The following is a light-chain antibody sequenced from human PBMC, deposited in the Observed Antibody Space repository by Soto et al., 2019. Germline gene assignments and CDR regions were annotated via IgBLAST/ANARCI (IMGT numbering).Light chain of an antibody. CDR1: QNIHNH. CDR3: QQYDAWPLS. Sequence: EILMTQSPATLSVSPGEKVTPSCRASQNIHNHMSWFLQKPGQAPRLLMYDAILRAAGIPARLSGSWSGTEFTLTINSLQSEDFALYYCQQYDAWPLSCGGGTKGDI. CDR2: DAI. V-gene: IGKV3-15*01. J-gene: IGKJ4*01.